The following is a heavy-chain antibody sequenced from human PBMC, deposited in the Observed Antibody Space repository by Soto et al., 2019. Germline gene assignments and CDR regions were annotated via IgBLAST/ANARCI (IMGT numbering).Heavy chain of an antibody. D-gene: IGHD5-18*01. Sequence: QVQLVQSGAEVKKPGASVKVSCKASGYTFTGYYMHWVRQAPGQGLEWMGWINPNSGGTNYAQKFQGWVTMTRDTSISTAYMELSRLRSDDTAVYYWARAGDTSLYYYYDGMDVWGQGTTVTVSS. J-gene: IGHJ6*02. CDR1: GYTFTGYY. CDR3: ARAGDTSLYYYYDGMDV. V-gene: IGHV1-2*04. CDR2: INPNSGGT.